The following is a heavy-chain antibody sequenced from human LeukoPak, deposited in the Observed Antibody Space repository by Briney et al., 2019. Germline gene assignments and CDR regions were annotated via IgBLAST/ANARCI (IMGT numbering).Heavy chain of an antibody. V-gene: IGHV3-23*01. CDR1: GFTFSSYA. D-gene: IGHD3-22*01. J-gene: IGHJ4*02. Sequence: GGSLRLSCAASGFTFSSYAMSWVRQAPGKGLEWVSAISGSGGSTHYADSVKGRFTISRDNSKNTLYVQMNSLRAEDTAVYYCAKDLEGDDSSGFHHWDQGTLVTVSS. CDR2: ISGSGGST. CDR3: AKDLEGDDSSGFHH.